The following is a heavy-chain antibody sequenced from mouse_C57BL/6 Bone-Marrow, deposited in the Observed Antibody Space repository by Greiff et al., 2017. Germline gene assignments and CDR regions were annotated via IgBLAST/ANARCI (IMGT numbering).Heavy chain of an antibody. D-gene: IGHD2-12*01. CDR2: ISDGGSYT. CDR1: GFTFSSYA. CDR3: ARCNSYFYAMDY. J-gene: IGHJ4*01. Sequence: EVKLVEPGGGLVKPGGSLKLSCAASGFTFSSYAMSWVHQTPEKRLEWVATISDGGSYTYYPDNVKGRFTISRDNAKNNLYLQMSHLKSEDTAMYYCARCNSYFYAMDYWDRGTSVTVSS. V-gene: IGHV5-4*03.